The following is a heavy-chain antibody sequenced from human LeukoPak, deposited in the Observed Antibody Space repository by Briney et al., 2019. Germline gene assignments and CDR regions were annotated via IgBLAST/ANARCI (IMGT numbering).Heavy chain of an antibody. CDR2: TNYSGST. CDR3: ARDPLSTNDFDI. CDR1: GGSITNSY. D-gene: IGHD1-1*01. Sequence: PSETLSLTWTVSGGSITNSYWNWIRQSPGKGLEWIGYTNYSGSTNYNPSLKSRVTISVDTSKNQFSLKLSSVTAADTAVYFCARDPLSTNDFDIWGQGTMVTVSS. J-gene: IGHJ3*02. V-gene: IGHV4-59*01.